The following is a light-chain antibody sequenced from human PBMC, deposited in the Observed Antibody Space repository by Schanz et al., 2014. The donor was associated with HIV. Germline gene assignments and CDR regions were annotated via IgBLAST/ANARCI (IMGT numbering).Light chain of an antibody. CDR1: ASNIGHNY. CDR3: ATWDTFLNGVV. CDR2: VTH. J-gene: IGLJ2*01. V-gene: IGLV1-51*01. Sequence: QSVLTQPPSVSAAPGQRVIISCSGSASNIGHNYVSWFQQFPGTTPKLLIYVTHQRPSEIPDRFSGSKTGTSATLAITGLQTEDEADYYCATWDTFLNGVVFGGGTKLTVL.